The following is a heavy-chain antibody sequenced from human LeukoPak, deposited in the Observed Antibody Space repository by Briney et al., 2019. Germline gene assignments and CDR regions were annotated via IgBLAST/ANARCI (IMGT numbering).Heavy chain of an antibody. J-gene: IGHJ4*02. CDR2: IYSGGST. D-gene: IGHD3-22*01. CDR3: ASLGGYDSSGYPLDY. V-gene: IGHV3-53*01. Sequence: GGSLRLSCAASGFTVSSNYMSWVRQAPGKGLEWVSVIYSGGSTYYADSVKGRFTISRDNSKNTLYLQMNSLRAEDTAVYYCASLGGYDSSGYPLDYWGQGTLVTVSS. CDR1: GFTVSSNY.